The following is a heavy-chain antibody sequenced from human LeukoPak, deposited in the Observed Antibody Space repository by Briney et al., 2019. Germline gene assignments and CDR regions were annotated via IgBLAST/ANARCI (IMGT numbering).Heavy chain of an antibody. CDR3: ARGLTAPVYYHYGMDV. CDR2: IIPIFGTA. Sequence: GASVKVSCKASGGTFSSYAISWVRQAPGQGLEWMGGIIPIFGTANYAQKFQGRVTITADESTSTAYMELSSLRSEDTAVYYCARGLTAPVYYHYGMDVWGQGTTVTVSS. J-gene: IGHJ6*02. V-gene: IGHV1-69*13. CDR1: GGTFSSYA.